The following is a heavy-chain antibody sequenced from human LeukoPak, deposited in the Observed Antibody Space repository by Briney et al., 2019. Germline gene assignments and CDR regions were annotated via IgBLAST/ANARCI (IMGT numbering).Heavy chain of an antibody. CDR2: INHSGST. CDR3: ARGQPSSWSLPPSYYYYGMDV. D-gene: IGHD6-13*01. V-gene: IGHV4-34*01. Sequence: PSETLSLTCAVYGGSFSGYYWSWIRQPPGKGLGWIGEINHSGSTNYNPSLKSRVTISVDTSKNQFSLKLSSVTAADTAVYYCARGQPSSWSLPPSYYYYGMDVWGQGTTVTVSS. CDR1: GGSFSGYY. J-gene: IGHJ6*02.